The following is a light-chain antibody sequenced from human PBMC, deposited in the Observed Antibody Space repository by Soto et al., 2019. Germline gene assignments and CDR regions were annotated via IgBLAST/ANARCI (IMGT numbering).Light chain of an antibody. CDR3: QSYDSSLSGRV. J-gene: IGLJ1*01. CDR1: SSNIGAGYD. Sequence: QSVLTQPPSVSGAPGQRVTISCTGSSSNIGAGYDVHWYQQLPGTAPKLLISGNSNRPSGVPDRFSGSKSGTSASLAITGLQAEYEADYYCQSYDSSLSGRVFGTGTKLTVL. CDR2: GNS. V-gene: IGLV1-40*01.